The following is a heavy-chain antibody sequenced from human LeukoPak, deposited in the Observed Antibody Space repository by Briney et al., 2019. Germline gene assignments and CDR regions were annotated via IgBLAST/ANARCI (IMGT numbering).Heavy chain of an antibody. D-gene: IGHD5-18*01. V-gene: IGHV3-33*01. CDR2: IWYDGSNK. CDR3: ARDELPVDTAMALDY. Sequence: PGRSLRLSCAASGFTFSSYGMHGGRQAPDKGLEWVAVIWYDGSNKYYADSVKGRFTISRDNSMNTLYLQMNSLRAEDTAVYYCARDELPVDTAMALDYWGQGTLVTVSS. J-gene: IGHJ4*02. CDR1: GFTFSSYG.